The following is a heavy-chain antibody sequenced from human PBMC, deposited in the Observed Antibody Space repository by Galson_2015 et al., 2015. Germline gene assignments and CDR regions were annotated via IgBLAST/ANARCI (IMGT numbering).Heavy chain of an antibody. CDR3: AREVGGSYPGDPTTYYFDY. J-gene: IGHJ4*02. D-gene: IGHD1-26*01. V-gene: IGHV3-66*02. CDR1: GSTVSSNY. CDR2: IYSGGIT. Sequence: LRLSCAASGSTVSSNYMSWVRQAPGKGLEWVSVIYSGGITYYADSVKGRFTISRDNFKNTVYLQMNSLRAEDTAVYYCAREVGGSYPGDPTTYYFDYWGRGTLVTVSS.